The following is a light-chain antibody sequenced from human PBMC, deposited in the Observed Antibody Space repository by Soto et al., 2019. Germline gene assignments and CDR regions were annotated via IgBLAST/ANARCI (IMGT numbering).Light chain of an antibody. CDR3: SSYTTRSTYVV. CDR1: SSDVGDYYY. J-gene: IGLJ2*01. Sequence: QSALTQPASVSGSPGQSITISCSGTSSDVGDYYYVSWYQQHPGKAPKLLIYGVTDRPSGVSHRFSGSRSDSTASLTISGLQAEDEADYYCSSYTTRSTYVVLGGGTKLTVL. CDR2: GVT. V-gene: IGLV2-14*01.